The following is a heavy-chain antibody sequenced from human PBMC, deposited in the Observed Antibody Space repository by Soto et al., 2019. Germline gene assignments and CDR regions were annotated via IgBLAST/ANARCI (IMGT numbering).Heavy chain of an antibody. D-gene: IGHD3-9*01. CDR2: ISYDGSNK. J-gene: IGHJ6*02. Sequence: QVQLVESGGGVVQPGRSLRLSCAASGFTFSSYAMHWVRQAPGKGLEWVAVISYDGSNKYYADSVKGRFTISRDNSKNTLYLQMNSLRAEDTAVYYCARDSYYDKRYYYYYGMDVWGQGTTVTVSS. CDR3: ARDSYYDKRYYYYYGMDV. CDR1: GFTFSSYA. V-gene: IGHV3-30-3*01.